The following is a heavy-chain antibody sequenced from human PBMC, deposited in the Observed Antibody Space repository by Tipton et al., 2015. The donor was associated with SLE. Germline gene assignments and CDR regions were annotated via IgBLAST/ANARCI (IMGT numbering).Heavy chain of an antibody. CDR3: ARGEYYNFWSGYYPFDN. CDR2: TNSDGSTT. Sequence: GSLRLSCAASGFAFSSYWMHWVRQAPGKGLVWVSRTNSDGSTTDYADSVKGRFTIYRDNARNTLYLQMNGLRADDSAVYYCARGEYYNFWSGYYPFDNWGQGTLVTVSS. D-gene: IGHD3-3*01. J-gene: IGHJ4*02. CDR1: GFAFSSYW. V-gene: IGHV3-74*01.